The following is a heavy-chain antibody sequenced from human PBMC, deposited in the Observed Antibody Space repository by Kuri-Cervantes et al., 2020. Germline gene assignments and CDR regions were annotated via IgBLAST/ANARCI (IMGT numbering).Heavy chain of an antibody. J-gene: IGHJ4*02. CDR3: ARGESDIVVVPAAIRKDY. CDR2: ISSSSSTI. D-gene: IGHD2-2*01. CDR1: GFTFSSYS. Sequence: ETLSLTCAASGFTFSSYSMNWVRQAPGKGLEWVSYISSSSSTIYYADSVKGRFTISRDNAKNSLYLQMNSLRDEDTAVYYCARGESDIVVVPAAIRKDYWGQGTLVTVSS. V-gene: IGHV3-48*02.